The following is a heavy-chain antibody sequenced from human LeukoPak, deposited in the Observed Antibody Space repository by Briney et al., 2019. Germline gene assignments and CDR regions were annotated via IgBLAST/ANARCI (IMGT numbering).Heavy chain of an antibody. D-gene: IGHD3-10*01. CDR1: GVSISSGGYY. Sequence: SQTLSLTCTVSGVSISSGGYYWSWIRQHPGKGLEWIGYIYYSGSTYYNPSLKSRVTISVDTSKNQFSLKLSSVAAADTALYNCARDLGFGSSIRGGFDYWGQGTLVTVSS. J-gene: IGHJ4*02. CDR2: IYYSGST. V-gene: IGHV4-31*03. CDR3: ARDLGFGSSIRGGFDY.